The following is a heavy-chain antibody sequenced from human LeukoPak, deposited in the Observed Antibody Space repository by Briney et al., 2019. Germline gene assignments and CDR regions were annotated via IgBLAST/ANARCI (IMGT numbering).Heavy chain of an antibody. J-gene: IGHJ4*02. D-gene: IGHD5-12*01. CDR1: GYTFTGYY. Sequence: ASVKVSCKASGYTFTGYYMHWVRQAPGQGLEWMGWINPNSGGTNYAQKFQGRVTMTRDTSISTAYMELSRLRSDDTAVYYCATLRYSAFDQFDYWGQGTLVTVSS. V-gene: IGHV1-2*02. CDR3: ATLRYSAFDQFDY. CDR2: INPNSGGT.